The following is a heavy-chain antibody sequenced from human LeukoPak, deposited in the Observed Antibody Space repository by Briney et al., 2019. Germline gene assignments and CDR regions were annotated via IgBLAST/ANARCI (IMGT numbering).Heavy chain of an antibody. CDR1: GGSISSASYY. J-gene: IGHJ6*04. Sequence: SETLSLTCTVSGGSISSASYYWSWIRQPAGKGLEWIGRIYSSGSAIYNPSVDRRVTMSVDTSNNQISLKLTSVTAADTAVYYCARVGGYNSPPSVWGKGTTVTVSS. D-gene: IGHD6-13*01. CDR2: IYSSGSA. V-gene: IGHV4-61*02. CDR3: ARVGGYNSPPSV.